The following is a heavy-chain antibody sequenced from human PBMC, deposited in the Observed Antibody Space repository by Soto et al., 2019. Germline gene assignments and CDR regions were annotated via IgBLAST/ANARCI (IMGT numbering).Heavy chain of an antibody. CDR1: GFTFSSYW. CDR2: INSDGSST. J-gene: IGHJ5*02. D-gene: IGHD3-16*01. Sequence: EVQLVESGGGLVQPGGSLRLSCAASGFTFSSYWMHWVRQAPGKGLVWVSRINSDGSSTSYADSVKGRFTISRDNAKNTLYLQMNRLRAEDTAVYYCARVLCKEITFCFDPWGQGTLVTVSS. CDR3: ARVLCKEITFCFDP. V-gene: IGHV3-74*01.